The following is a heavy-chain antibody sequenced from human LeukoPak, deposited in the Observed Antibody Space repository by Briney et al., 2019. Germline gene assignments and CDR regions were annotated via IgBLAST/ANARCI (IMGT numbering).Heavy chain of an antibody. V-gene: IGHV4-59*08. J-gene: IGHJ4*02. CDR3: ARHVGEWGFDF. Sequence: SETLSLTCTVSGGSITGYYWSWIRQPPGKGLEWIGNIHYSGGPKYNPSLKSRVAVSVDTSKNQSSLNLSSLTAADMAVYYCARHVGEWGFDFWGQGTLVTVSS. CDR1: GGSITGYY. D-gene: IGHD3-16*01. CDR2: IHYSGGP.